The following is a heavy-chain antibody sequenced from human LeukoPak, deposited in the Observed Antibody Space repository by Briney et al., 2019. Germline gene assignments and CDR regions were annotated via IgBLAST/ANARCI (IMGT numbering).Heavy chain of an antibody. J-gene: IGHJ4*02. Sequence: GGSLRLSCAASGFTFSSYEMNWVRQAPGKGLEWISYISIRSSTIYYADSVKGRFTISRDDAANSLYLQMNSLRAEDTAVYFCARDHSEPGVFFDSWGQGTLVTVSS. CDR1: GFTFSSYE. V-gene: IGHV3-48*03. D-gene: IGHD1-14*01. CDR3: ARDHSEPGVFFDS. CDR2: ISIRSSTI.